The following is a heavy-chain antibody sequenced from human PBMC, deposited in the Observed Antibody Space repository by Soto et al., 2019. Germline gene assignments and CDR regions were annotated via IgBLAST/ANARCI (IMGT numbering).Heavy chain of an antibody. J-gene: IGHJ4*02. CDR3: AKDDYYYDSSGSIDY. CDR1: GFTFSSYA. D-gene: IGHD3-22*01. Sequence: GGSLRLSCAASGFTFSSYAMIWVRQAPGKGLEWVSAISGSGGSTYYADSVKGRFTISRDNSKNTLYLQMNSLRAEDTAVYYCAKDDYYYDSSGSIDYWGQGTLVTVSS. V-gene: IGHV3-23*01. CDR2: ISGSGGST.